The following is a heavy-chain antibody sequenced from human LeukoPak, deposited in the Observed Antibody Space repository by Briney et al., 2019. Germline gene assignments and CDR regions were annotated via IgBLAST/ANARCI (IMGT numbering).Heavy chain of an antibody. CDR2: VSGYNGNT. CDR3: ARARASWELPDY. CDR1: GYTFTSYG. Sequence: ASVKVSCKASGYTFTSYGTSWVRQVPGQGLEWMGWVSGYNGNTNYAQKLQGRVTMTTDTSTSTAYMELKSLRSDDTAVYYCARARASWELPDYWGQGTLVTVSP. J-gene: IGHJ4*02. D-gene: IGHD1-26*01. V-gene: IGHV1-18*01.